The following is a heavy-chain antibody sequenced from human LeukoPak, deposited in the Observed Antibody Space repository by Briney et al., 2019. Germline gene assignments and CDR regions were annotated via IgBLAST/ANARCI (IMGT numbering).Heavy chain of an antibody. D-gene: IGHD3-9*01. CDR1: GGSISSYY. CDR3: ARGGLYYDILTGKNWFDP. CDR2: IYYSGST. V-gene: IGHV4-59*01. J-gene: IGHJ5*02. Sequence: SSETLSLTCTVSGGSISSYYWSWIRQPPGKGLEWIGYIYYSGSTNYNPSLKSRVTISVDTSKNQFSLKLSSVTAADTAVYYCARGGLYYDILTGKNWFDPWGQGTLVTVSS.